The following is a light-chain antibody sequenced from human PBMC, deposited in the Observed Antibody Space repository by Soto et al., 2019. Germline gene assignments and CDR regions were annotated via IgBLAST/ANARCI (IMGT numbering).Light chain of an antibody. CDR3: QHYGDSNPT. CDR1: QTITFNF. V-gene: IGKV3D-20*01. Sequence: IVLTQSPVTLSLSPGEVATLSCGASQTITFNFLAWYQLKPGLAPRLLVYDASIRADGIPDRFSGSVSGTDFTLTISRLEPEDFAMYYCQHYGDSNPTFGGGTRVEI. J-gene: IGKJ4*01. CDR2: DAS.